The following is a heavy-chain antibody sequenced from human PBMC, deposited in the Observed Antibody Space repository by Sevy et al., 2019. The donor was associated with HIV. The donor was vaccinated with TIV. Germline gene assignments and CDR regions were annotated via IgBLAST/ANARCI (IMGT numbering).Heavy chain of an antibody. CDR2: VSSGGYPM. V-gene: IGHV3-48*02. D-gene: IGHD3-22*01. CDR3: ARGPPSWHFEDSGYYDF. J-gene: IGHJ4*02. Sequence: GGSLRLSCETSGFSVKDYRMNWVRQAPGKGLEWIASVSSGGYPMYYAGAVYGRFTISRDDADNSLYLLMNSLRDEDTVLYYGARGPPSWHFEDSGYYDFWGQGALVTVSS. CDR1: GFSVKDYR.